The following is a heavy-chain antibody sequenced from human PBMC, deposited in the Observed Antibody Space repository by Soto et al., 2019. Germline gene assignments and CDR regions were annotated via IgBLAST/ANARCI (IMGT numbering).Heavy chain of an antibody. CDR2: IRALDGST. CDR3: AMDPLRGVLYYFDC. Sequence: GGSLRLSCADSGFTFITYSMRWVRQAPGKGLQLLSGIRALDGSTYYADSVKGGFTMSRDISKNTLYREMNSLRAEDTAMYYCAMDPLRGVLYYFDCWGHGTLVTV. CDR1: GFTFITYS. D-gene: IGHD2-2*03. J-gene: IGHJ4*01. V-gene: IGHV3-23*01.